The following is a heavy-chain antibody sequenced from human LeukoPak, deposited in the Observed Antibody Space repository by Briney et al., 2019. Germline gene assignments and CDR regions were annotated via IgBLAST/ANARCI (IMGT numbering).Heavy chain of an antibody. D-gene: IGHD2-2*01. CDR1: GFTFSDYY. V-gene: IGHV3-11*01. J-gene: IGHJ6*03. Sequence: GGSLRLSCAASGFTFSDYYMSWIRQAPGKGLEWVSYISSSGSTIYYADSVKGRFTISRDNAKNSLYLQMNSLRAEDTAVYYCARGEVLPVYYYYYMDVWGKGTTVTVSS. CDR2: ISSSGSTI. CDR3: ARGEVLPVYYYYYMDV.